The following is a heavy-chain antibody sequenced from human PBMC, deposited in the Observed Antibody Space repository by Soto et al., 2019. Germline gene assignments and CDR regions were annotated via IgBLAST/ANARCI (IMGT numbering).Heavy chain of an antibody. CDR2: VYYSGIT. D-gene: IGHD6-13*01. CDR1: GGSISSGDYY. CDR3: AREMFSRTWYPGD. Sequence: QVQLQESGPGLVRPSQTLSLTCTVSGGSISSGDYYWSWIRQHPGRGLEWIGYVYYSGITFYNPSLKSRLTISGDTSKNQFYLRLGSVTAADTAVYYCAREMFSRTWYPGDWGQGTLVTVSS. V-gene: IGHV4-31*03. J-gene: IGHJ4*02.